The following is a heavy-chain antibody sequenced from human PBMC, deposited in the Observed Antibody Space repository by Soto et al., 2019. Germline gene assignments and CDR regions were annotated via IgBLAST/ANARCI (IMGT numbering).Heavy chain of an antibody. CDR3: AKWSTMVRGSGVHYYYYMDV. Sequence: GGSLRLSCAASGFTFSSYAMSWVRQAPGKGLEWVSAISGSGGSTYYADSVKGRFTISRDNSKNTLYLQMNSLRAEDTAVYYCAKWSTMVRGSGVHYYYYMDVWGKGTTVTVSS. V-gene: IGHV3-23*01. J-gene: IGHJ6*03. CDR1: GFTFSSYA. D-gene: IGHD3-10*01. CDR2: ISGSGGST.